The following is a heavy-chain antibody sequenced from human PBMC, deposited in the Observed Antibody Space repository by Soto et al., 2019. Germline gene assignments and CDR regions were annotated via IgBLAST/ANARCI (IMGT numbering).Heavy chain of an antibody. J-gene: IGHJ6*02. D-gene: IGHD3-9*01. CDR1: GFTFSSYA. CDR2: ISYDGSNK. Sequence: QVQLMESGGGVVQPGRSLRLSCAASGFTFSSYAMHWVRQAPGKGLEWVAVISYDGSNKYYADSVKGRFTISRDNSKNTLYLQMNSLRAEDTAVYYCARDRGRDDWLSFYYYYYGMDVWGQGTTVTVSS. V-gene: IGHV3-30-3*01. CDR3: ARDRGRDDWLSFYYYYYGMDV.